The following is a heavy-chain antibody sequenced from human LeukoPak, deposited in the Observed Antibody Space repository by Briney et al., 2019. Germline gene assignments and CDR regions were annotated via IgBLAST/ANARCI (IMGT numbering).Heavy chain of an antibody. D-gene: IGHD2-21*01. J-gene: IGHJ4*02. CDR1: GFTFSSYG. CDR2: IWYDGSNK. CDR3: ARETLSRGGDCYYDY. Sequence: PGRSLRLSCAASGFTFSSYGMHWVRQAPGKGLEWVAVIWYDGSNKYYADSVKGRFTISRDNSKNTLYLQMNSLRAEATAVYYCARETLSRGGDCYYDYWGQGTLVTVSS. V-gene: IGHV3-33*01.